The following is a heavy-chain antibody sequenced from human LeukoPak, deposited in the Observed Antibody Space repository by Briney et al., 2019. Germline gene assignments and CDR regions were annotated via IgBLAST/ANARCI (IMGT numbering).Heavy chain of an antibody. Sequence: ASVKVSCKASGGTFSSYAISWVRQAPGQGLEWTGRIIPILGIANYAQKFQGRVTITADKSTSTAYMELSSLRSEDTAVYYCARTPVYYYDSSGYYVDYWGQGTLVTVSS. D-gene: IGHD3-22*01. CDR1: GGTFSSYA. V-gene: IGHV1-69*04. CDR2: IIPILGIA. J-gene: IGHJ4*02. CDR3: ARTPVYYYDSSGYYVDY.